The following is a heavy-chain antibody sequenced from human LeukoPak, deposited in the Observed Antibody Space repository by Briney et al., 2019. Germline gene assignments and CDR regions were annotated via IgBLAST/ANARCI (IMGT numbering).Heavy chain of an antibody. V-gene: IGHV3-21*01. CDR3: AKHPRVYCSGAPCYVDC. Sequence: GGSLRLSCAASGFTFSSYSMNWVRQAPGKGLEWVSSISSSSSYIYYADSVKGRFTISRDNAKNSLYLQMNSLRAEDTAVYYCAKHPRVYCSGAPCYVDCWGQGTLVTVSS. CDR2: ISSSSSYI. J-gene: IGHJ4*02. D-gene: IGHD2-15*01. CDR1: GFTFSSYS.